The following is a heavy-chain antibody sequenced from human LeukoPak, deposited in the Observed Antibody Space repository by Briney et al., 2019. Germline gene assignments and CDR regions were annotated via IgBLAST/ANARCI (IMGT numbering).Heavy chain of an antibody. CDR3: ARGRDGYNSPLWDY. Sequence: AGSLRLSCAAAGFTFSSYSMNWVRQAPGKGLEWVSHISSSSSTIYHADSVSGRFTISRDNAKNSLYLQMNSLRDEDTAVYYCARGRDGYNSPLWDYWGQGTLVTVSS. CDR2: ISSSSSTI. J-gene: IGHJ4*02. V-gene: IGHV3-48*02. CDR1: GFTFSSYS. D-gene: IGHD5-24*01.